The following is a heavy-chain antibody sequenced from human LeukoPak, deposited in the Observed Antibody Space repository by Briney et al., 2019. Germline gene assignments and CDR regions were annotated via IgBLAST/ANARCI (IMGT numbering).Heavy chain of an antibody. CDR2: TYYRSKWYN. V-gene: IGHV6-1*01. CDR1: GDILSSNNAA. CDR3: ARDRSRYYYGSGGDFDY. D-gene: IGHD3-10*01. J-gene: IGHJ4*02. Sequence: SQTLSLTCALSGDILSSNNAAWHWIRQSPSRGLEWLERTYYRSKWYNDYAVSVKSRITINQDTSKNQFSLQLNSVTPEDTAVYYCARDRSRYYYGSGGDFDYWGQGTLVTVSS.